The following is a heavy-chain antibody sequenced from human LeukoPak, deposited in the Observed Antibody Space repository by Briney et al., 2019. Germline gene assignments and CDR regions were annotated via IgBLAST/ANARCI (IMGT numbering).Heavy chain of an antibody. J-gene: IGHJ4*02. CDR2: IIPIFGTA. Sequence: ASVKVSCKASGGTFSSYAIGWVRQAPGQGLEWMGGIIPIFGTANYAQKFQGRVTITADESTSTAYMELSSLRSEDTAVYYCARDDSSGYNYWGQGTLVTVSS. V-gene: IGHV1-69*13. CDR1: GGTFSSYA. CDR3: ARDDSSGYNY. D-gene: IGHD3-22*01.